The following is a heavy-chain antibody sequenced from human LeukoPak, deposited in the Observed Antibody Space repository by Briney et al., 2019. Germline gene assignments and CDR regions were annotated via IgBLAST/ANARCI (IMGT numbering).Heavy chain of an antibody. J-gene: IGHJ4*02. V-gene: IGHV3-21*01. Sequence: GGSLRLSCAASGFTFSSYEMNWVRQAPGKGLEWVSSISSSSSYIYYADSVKGRFTISRDNAKNSLYLQMNSLRAEDTAVYYCAREGDIVVVPAGPADYWGQGTLVTVSS. CDR1: GFTFSSYE. D-gene: IGHD2-2*01. CDR2: ISSSSSYI. CDR3: AREGDIVVVPAGPADY.